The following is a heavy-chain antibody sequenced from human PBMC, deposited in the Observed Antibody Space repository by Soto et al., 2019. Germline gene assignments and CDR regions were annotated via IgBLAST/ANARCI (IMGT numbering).Heavy chain of an antibody. D-gene: IGHD6-19*01. J-gene: IGHJ4*02. CDR3: AHXXVXGLGYYFDY. Sequence: QITLKESGPTLVKPTQTLTLTCTFSGFSLSSTRMAVGWIRQPPGKALEWLALIYWDDDKRYSPFLKSRLTXTXXXXXXXXXXXXXXXXXXXXXXXXCAHXXVXGLGYYFDYWGQGTLVTVSS. V-gene: IGHV2-5*02. CDR2: IYWDDDK. CDR1: GFSLSSTRMA.